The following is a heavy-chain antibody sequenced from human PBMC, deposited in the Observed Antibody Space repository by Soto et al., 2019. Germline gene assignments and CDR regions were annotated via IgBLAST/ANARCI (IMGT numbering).Heavy chain of an antibody. CDR3: ARGSALLFYYFDY. D-gene: IGHD6-13*01. CDR2: IYYRAMP. V-gene: IGHV4-30-4*01. CDR1: GVSITRGDYY. Sequence: SETLSLTCNVSGVSITRGDYYWSWLRQPPGKGLEWIGYIYYRAMPFYNPSLKSRVTISVDTSKNQFSLSMTSVTAADTAVYYCARGSALLFYYFDYWGQGTPVTVSS. J-gene: IGHJ4*02.